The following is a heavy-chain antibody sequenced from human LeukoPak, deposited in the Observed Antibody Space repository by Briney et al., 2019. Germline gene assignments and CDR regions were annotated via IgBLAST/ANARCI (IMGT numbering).Heavy chain of an antibody. Sequence: PGGSLRLSCAASGFTFSSYSMNWVRQAPGKGLEWIGSIFPSGSTYSNPSLKSRVTISVDTSKNQFSLKLSSVTAADTAVYYCARHGSLSSGLYIRGQGSLVTVSS. CDR2: IFPSGST. D-gene: IGHD6-19*01. CDR3: ARHGSLSSGLYI. V-gene: IGHV4-39*01. J-gene: IGHJ4*02. CDR1: GFTFSSYSMN.